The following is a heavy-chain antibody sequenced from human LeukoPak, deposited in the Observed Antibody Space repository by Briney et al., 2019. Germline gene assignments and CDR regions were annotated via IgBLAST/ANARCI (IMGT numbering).Heavy chain of an antibody. J-gene: IGHJ3*02. CDR2: ISSSSSYI. CDR3: ARDWGVDYGSGSYAFDI. Sequence: GGSLRLSCEASRFTFSTYWMSWVRQAPGKGLEWVSSISSSSSYIYYADSVKGRFTISRDNAKNSLYLQMNSLRAEDTAVYYCARDWGVDYGSGSYAFDIWGQGTMVTVSS. D-gene: IGHD3-10*01. V-gene: IGHV3-21*01. CDR1: RFTFSTYW.